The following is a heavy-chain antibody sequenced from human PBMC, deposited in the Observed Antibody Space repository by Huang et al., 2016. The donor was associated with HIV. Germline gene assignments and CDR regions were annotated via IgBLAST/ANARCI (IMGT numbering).Heavy chain of an antibody. J-gene: IGHJ3*02. CDR1: GGSLPSSSYY. CDR3: ARHFSYYDSSGYTPWDAFDI. V-gene: IGHV4-39*01. Sequence: QLQLQGSGPGLVKPSETLSLPCTVSGGSLPSSSYYLGWIRQPPGKGLALVGSIYGSGSTDYNPSLKRLVTVSVDTSKNQFSLKLSSVTAADTAVYYCARHFSYYDSSGYTPWDAFDIWGQGTMVTVSS. CDR2: IYGSGST. D-gene: IGHD3-22*01.